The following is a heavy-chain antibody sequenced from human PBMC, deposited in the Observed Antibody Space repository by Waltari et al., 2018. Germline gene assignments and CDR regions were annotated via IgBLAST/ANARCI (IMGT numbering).Heavy chain of an antibody. D-gene: IGHD4-17*01. CDR1: GFTFSDYY. J-gene: IGHJ4*02. CDR3: ARDPHPTRPSDY. Sequence: QVQLVESGGGLVKPGGSLRLSCAASGFTFSDYYMSWIRQAPGKGLEWGYYSSSSGSTIYYADSVKGRFTISRDNAKNSLYLQMNSLRAEDTAVYYCARDPHPTRPSDYWGQGTLVTVSS. V-gene: IGHV3-11*01. CDR2: SSSSGSTI.